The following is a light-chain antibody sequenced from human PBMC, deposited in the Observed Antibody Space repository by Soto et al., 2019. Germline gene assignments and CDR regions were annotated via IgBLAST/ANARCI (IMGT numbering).Light chain of an antibody. CDR1: SSDVGGYNY. J-gene: IGLJ2*01. CDR3: SSYTSNSTHVV. CDR2: EVS. Sequence: QSALTQPASVSGSPGQSITISCTGTSSDVGGYNYVSWYQQHPGKAPKLMIYEVSNRPSGVSNRFSGSKSGNTASLTISGLQAEDEADHYCSSYTSNSTHVVFGGGTQLTVL. V-gene: IGLV2-14*01.